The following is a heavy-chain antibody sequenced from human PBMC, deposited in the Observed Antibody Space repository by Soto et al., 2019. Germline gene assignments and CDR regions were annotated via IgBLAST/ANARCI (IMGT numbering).Heavy chain of an antibody. Sequence: GASGTVSCKASGYTFTSYGISWVRQAPGQGLEWMGWISAYNGNTNYAQKLQGRVTMTTDTSTSTAYMELRSLRSDDTAVYFCARDEVPYGDYPGYFQHWGQGTLVTVSS. CDR1: GYTFTSYG. D-gene: IGHD4-17*01. CDR3: ARDEVPYGDYPGYFQH. J-gene: IGHJ1*01. V-gene: IGHV1-18*01. CDR2: ISAYNGNT.